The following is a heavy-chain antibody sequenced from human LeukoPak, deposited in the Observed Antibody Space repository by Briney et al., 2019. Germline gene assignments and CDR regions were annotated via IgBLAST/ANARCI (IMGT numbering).Heavy chain of an antibody. D-gene: IGHD2-15*01. CDR2: IYYSGST. V-gene: IGHV4-39*01. Sequence: SETLSLTCTVLGGAISSTSYYWGWIRQPPGKGLEWIGSIYYSGSTYYNPSLNSRVTISVDTSKTKFSLKLSCVTAADTAVYYCARHVPHVSDKGGFDYWGQGTLVTVSS. J-gene: IGHJ4*02. CDR1: GGAISSTSYY. CDR3: ARHVPHVSDKGGFDY.